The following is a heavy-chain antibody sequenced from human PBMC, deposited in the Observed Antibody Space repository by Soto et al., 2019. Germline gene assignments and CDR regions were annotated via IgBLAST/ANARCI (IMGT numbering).Heavy chain of an antibody. CDR1: GGSFSGYY. CDR2: INHSGST. CDR3: ASWRGYSSSRRPQNIDY. D-gene: IGHD6-6*01. V-gene: IGHV4-34*01. J-gene: IGHJ4*02. Sequence: PSETLSLTCAVYGGSFSGYYWSWIRQPPGKGLEWIGEINHSGSTNYNPSLKSRVTISVDTSKNQFSLKLSSVTAADTAVYYCASWRGYSSSRRPQNIDYWGQGTLVTVSS.